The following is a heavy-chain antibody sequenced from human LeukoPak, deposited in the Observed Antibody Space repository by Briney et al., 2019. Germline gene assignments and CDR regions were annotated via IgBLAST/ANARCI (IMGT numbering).Heavy chain of an antibody. CDR3: ARDGWLQKDDAFDI. CDR1: GVSFSGYY. Sequence: SETLSLTCAVYGVSFSGYYWSWIRQPPGKGLEWIGEINHSGSTNYNPSLKSRVTISVDTSKNQFSLKLSSVTAADTAVYYCARDGWLQKDDAFDIWGQGTMVTVSS. J-gene: IGHJ3*02. CDR2: INHSGST. V-gene: IGHV4-34*01. D-gene: IGHD6-19*01.